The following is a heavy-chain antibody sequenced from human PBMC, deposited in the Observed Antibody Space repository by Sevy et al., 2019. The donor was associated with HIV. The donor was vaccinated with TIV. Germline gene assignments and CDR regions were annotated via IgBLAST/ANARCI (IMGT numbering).Heavy chain of an antibody. CDR2: ISASGYST. CDR1: GIAFSTYA. J-gene: IGHJ4*02. D-gene: IGHD3-22*01. CDR3: AKDFSDVYYYDSSATVDY. V-gene: IGHV3-23*01. Sequence: GSLRLSCAASGIAFSTYAMFWVRQAPGKGLEWVSSISASGYSTYYADSVKGRFTLSRDNSRNTLDLQMTSLRADDTAVYYCAKDFSDVYYYDSSATVDYWGQGTLVTVSS.